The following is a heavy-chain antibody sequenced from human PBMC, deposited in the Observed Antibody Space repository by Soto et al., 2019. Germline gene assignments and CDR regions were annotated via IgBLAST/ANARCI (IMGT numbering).Heavy chain of an antibody. CDR2: IIPIFGTA. J-gene: IGHJ6*02. Sequence: ASVKVSCKASGGTFSSYAISWVRQAPGQGLEWMGGIIPIFGTANYAQKFQGRVTITADESTSTAYMELSSLRSEDTAVYYCARRYCSSTSCYEKDYYYGMDVWGQGTTVTVSS. CDR3: ARRYCSSTSCYEKDYYYGMDV. D-gene: IGHD2-2*01. V-gene: IGHV1-69*13. CDR1: GGTFSSYA.